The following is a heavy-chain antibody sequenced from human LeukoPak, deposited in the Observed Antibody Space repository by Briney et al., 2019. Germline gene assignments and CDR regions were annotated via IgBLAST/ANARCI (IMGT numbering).Heavy chain of an antibody. D-gene: IGHD3-9*01. V-gene: IGHV4-34*01. Sequence: SETLSLTCAVYGGSFSGYYWSWIRQPPGKGLEWIGEINHSGSTNYNPSLKSRVTISVDTSKNQFSLKLSSVTAADTAVYYCARVGVLRYFDWVHPRPYYFDYWGQGTLVTVSS. CDR2: INHSGST. CDR1: GGSFSGYY. J-gene: IGHJ4*02. CDR3: ARVGVLRYFDWVHPRPYYFDY.